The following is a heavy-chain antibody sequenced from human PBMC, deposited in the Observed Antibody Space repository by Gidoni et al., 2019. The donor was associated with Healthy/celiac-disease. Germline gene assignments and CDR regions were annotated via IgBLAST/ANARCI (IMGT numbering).Heavy chain of an antibody. J-gene: IGHJ4*02. CDR3: ANSVLSSGWYPPDY. CDR2: IIHNFGTA. CDR1: GGTFRSYA. Sequence: QVQLVQSGAEVKNPRSSVKVSCQPSGGTFRSYAISWVRQAPGQGRKWMGGIIHNFGTANYAQKFQGRVTITADKSTSTAYMELSSLRSEDTAVYYCANSVLSSGWYPPDYWGQGTLVTVSS. V-gene: IGHV1-69*06. D-gene: IGHD6-19*01.